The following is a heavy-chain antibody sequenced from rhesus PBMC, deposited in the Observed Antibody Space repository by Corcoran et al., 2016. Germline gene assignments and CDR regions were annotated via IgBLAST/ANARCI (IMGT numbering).Heavy chain of an antibody. Sequence: QVQLQESGPGLVKPSETLSLTCAVSGYSISSGYGWSWIRQPPGKGLEWIGYIGGSIGSPTHNPSLKSRVPMSSETSKNQFSLKLSSVTAADTAVYYCAKQGHGGSGYYTDDYFDYWGQGVLVTVSS. CDR2: IGGSIGSP. D-gene: IGHD3-28*01. CDR3: AKQGHGGSGYYTDDYFDY. CDR1: GYSISSGYG. V-gene: IGHV4-127*01. J-gene: IGHJ4*01.